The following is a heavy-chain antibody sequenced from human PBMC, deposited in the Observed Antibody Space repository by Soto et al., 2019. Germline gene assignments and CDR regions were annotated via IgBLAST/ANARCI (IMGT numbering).Heavy chain of an antibody. D-gene: IGHD3-22*01. CDR1: GFTFSSYA. Sequence: GSLRLSCAASGFTFSSYAMSWVRQAPGKGLEWVSGIGDSAADTNYADSVKGRFTISRDNAKNSLYLQMNSLRAEDTAVYYCARFYYDSSGYLPSPYYYYYGMDVWGQGTTVTVSS. V-gene: IGHV3-23*01. CDR2: IGDSAADT. CDR3: ARFYYDSSGYLPSPYYYYYGMDV. J-gene: IGHJ6*02.